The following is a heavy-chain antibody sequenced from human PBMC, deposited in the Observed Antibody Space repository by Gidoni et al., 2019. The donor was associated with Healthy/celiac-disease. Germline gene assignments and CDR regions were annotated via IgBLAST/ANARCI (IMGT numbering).Heavy chain of an antibody. CDR2: ISSSSSYI. D-gene: IGHD2-2*01. CDR3: ARDGVVVVPAALGYYFDY. J-gene: IGHJ4*02. CDR1: GFTFSSYS. Sequence: EVQLVESGGGLVKPGGSLRLSCAAFGFTFSSYSMNWVRQAPGKGLEWVSSISSSSSYIYYADSVKGRFTISRDNAKNSLYLQMNSLRAEDTAVYYCARDGVVVVPAALGYYFDYWGQGTLVTVSS. V-gene: IGHV3-21*01.